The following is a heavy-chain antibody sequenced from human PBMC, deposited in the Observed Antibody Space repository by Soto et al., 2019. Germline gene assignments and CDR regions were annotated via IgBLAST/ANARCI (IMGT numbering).Heavy chain of an antibody. CDR2: IYPGDSDT. Sequence: PGESLKISCQGSGYIFTNYWIGWVRQMPGKGLEWMGIIYPGDSDTRYSPSFQGQVTISADKSISTAYLQWSSLKASDTAMYYCARLYYYDSSGPHDAFDIWGQGTMVTVSS. CDR3: ARLYYYDSSGPHDAFDI. D-gene: IGHD3-22*01. CDR1: GYIFTNYW. V-gene: IGHV5-51*01. J-gene: IGHJ3*02.